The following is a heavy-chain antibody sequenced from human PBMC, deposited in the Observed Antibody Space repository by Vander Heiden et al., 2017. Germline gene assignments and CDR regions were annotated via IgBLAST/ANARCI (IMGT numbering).Heavy chain of an antibody. CDR3: ARSTDLSQYNFDS. V-gene: IGHV3-33*01. CDR2: ILSDGSTK. J-gene: IGHJ4*02. D-gene: IGHD6-6*01. CDR1: GFPFSSYG. Sequence: HVQLVESGGGVVQPGRSLSLSCAASGFPFSSYGMHWVRQAPGKGLDWVALILSDGSTKYYGDSVKGRFTISRDNSKNTLYLHMNSLRVEDAAVYYCARSTDLSQYNFDSWGQGTLVTVSS.